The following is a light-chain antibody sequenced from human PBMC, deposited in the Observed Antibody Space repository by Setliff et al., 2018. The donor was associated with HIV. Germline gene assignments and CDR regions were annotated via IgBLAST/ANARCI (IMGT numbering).Light chain of an antibody. CDR3: SSYTRTNLFV. V-gene: IGLV2-14*01. Sequence: QSVLAQPASVSASPGQSITISCTGTTSDISHYNFVSWYQQHPDSAPKLLIYEVFNRPSGVSHRFSGSKSGNTASLTISGLQAEDEADYYCSSYTRTNLFVFGTGTQV. CDR2: EVF. CDR1: TSDISHYNF. J-gene: IGLJ1*01.